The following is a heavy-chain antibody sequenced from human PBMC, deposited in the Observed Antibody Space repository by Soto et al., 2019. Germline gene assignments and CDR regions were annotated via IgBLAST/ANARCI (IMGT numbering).Heavy chain of an antibody. CDR3: ARDRVIAPYYFDY. D-gene: IGHD3-16*02. J-gene: IGHJ4*02. Sequence: EVQLVESGGGLVQPGGSLRLSCAASGFTFSSYWMSWVRQAPGKGLEWVANIKQDGSEKYYMDSVKGRFTISRDNAKNSLYLQMNSLRAEDTAVYYCARDRVIAPYYFDYWGQGTLVTVSS. V-gene: IGHV3-7*01. CDR2: IKQDGSEK. CDR1: GFTFSSYW.